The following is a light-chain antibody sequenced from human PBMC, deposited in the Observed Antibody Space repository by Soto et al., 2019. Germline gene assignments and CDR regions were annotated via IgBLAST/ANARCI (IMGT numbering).Light chain of an antibody. Sequence: EIVLTNPPPTLSVSPGEGAPFPSGASRVVGGTLAWYQKKPGQAPRLLIYGASTRATGIPARFSGSGSGTEFTLTISSLQSEDFAVYYCQQYNNWPLTFGGGTKVEIK. J-gene: IGKJ4*01. CDR2: GAS. CDR1: RVVGGT. V-gene: IGKV3D-15*01. CDR3: QQYNNWPLT.